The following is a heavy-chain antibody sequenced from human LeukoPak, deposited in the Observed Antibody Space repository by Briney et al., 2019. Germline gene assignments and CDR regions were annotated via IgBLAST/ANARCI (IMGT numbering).Heavy chain of an antibody. D-gene: IGHD2-2*02. J-gene: IGHJ4*02. CDR3: GRAKDTYIGY. CDR1: GDSVSSNRVT. V-gene: IGHV6-1*01. Sequence: SQTLSLTCAISGDSVSSNRVTWNWIRQSPSRGLEWLGRTYYRSKWSNDYAVSVKSRITINPDTTKNQFSLQLNSVTPEDTAVYYCGRAKDTYIGYWGQGTLVTVSS. CDR2: TYYRSKWSN.